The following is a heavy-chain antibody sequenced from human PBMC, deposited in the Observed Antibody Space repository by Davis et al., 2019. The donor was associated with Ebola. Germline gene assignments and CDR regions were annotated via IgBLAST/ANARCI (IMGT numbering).Heavy chain of an antibody. J-gene: IGHJ4*02. CDR2: IYTSGST. CDR3: ARERGGSGATIFGVVIPITRYFDY. Sequence: PSETLSLTCTVSGGSISSYYWSWIRQPAGKGLEWIGRIYTSGSTNYNPSLKSRVTMSVDTSKNQFSLKLSSVTAADTAVYYCARERGGSGATIFGVVIPITRYFDYWGQGTLVTVSS. CDR1: GGSISSYY. V-gene: IGHV4-4*07. D-gene: IGHD3-3*01.